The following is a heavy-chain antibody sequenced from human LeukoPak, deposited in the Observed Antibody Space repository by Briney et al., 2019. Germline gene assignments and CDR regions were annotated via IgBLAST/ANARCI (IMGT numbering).Heavy chain of an antibody. J-gene: IGHJ4*02. V-gene: IGHV3-30*02. D-gene: IGHD6-6*01. Sequence: GGSLRLSCAASGFTFSSYGIHWVRQAPGKGLEWVAFIRYDASNKYYADSVKGRFTISRDNSKNTLYLQMNSLRAEDTAVYYCTMYSSSSYILYWGQGTLVTVSS. CDR2: IRYDASNK. CDR3: TMYSSSSYILY. CDR1: GFTFSSYG.